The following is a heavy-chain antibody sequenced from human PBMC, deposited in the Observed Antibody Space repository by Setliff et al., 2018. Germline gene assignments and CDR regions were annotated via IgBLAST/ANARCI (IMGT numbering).Heavy chain of an antibody. V-gene: IGHV1-69*05. CDR3: AREYYYDSSGYSYYFDY. Sequence: SVKVSCKASGGTFSSYAISWVRQAPGQGLEWMGGIIPIFGTANYAQKFQGRVTITRDTSASTAYMELSSLRSEDTAVYYCAREYYYDSSGYSYYFDYWGQGTLVTVSS. CDR1: GGTFSSYA. CDR2: IIPIFGTA. D-gene: IGHD3-22*01. J-gene: IGHJ4*02.